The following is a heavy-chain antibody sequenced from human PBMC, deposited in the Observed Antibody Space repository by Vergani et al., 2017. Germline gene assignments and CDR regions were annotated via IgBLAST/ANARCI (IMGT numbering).Heavy chain of an antibody. CDR3: YASARDP. D-gene: IGHD2-2*01. J-gene: IGHJ5*02. CDR2: INTNTGNP. V-gene: IGHV7-4-1*02. CDR1: GNTFSHYT. Sequence: QVQLVQSGSELKKPGASVKVSCRTSGNTFSHYTMSWVRQAPGQGLEWMGWINTNTGNPTYAQGFMGRFVFSLDTSVTTTYLQINSLQAEDTAVYYCYASARDPWGQGTL.